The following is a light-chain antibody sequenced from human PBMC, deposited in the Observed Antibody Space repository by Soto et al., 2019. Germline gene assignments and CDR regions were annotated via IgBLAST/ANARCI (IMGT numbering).Light chain of an antibody. Sequence: QSALTQPRSVSGSPGQSVTIYCTRTNSDVGGYNYVSWYQQHPGTASKLMIYDVIKRPSGVPDRFSGSKSRNMASLTISGLQAEDEADYFCCSYAGSYTYVFGTGTKVTGL. V-gene: IGLV2-11*01. J-gene: IGLJ1*01. CDR2: DVI. CDR3: CSYAGSYTYV. CDR1: NSDVGGYNY.